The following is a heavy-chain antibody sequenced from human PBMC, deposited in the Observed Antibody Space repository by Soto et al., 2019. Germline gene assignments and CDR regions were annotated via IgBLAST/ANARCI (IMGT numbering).Heavy chain of an antibody. D-gene: IGHD2-15*01. CDR3: ARDSHLSGRAPSDFYCSGGSCYPKNYGMDV. J-gene: IGHJ6*02. CDR1: GGSISSGGYY. V-gene: IGHV4-31*03. Sequence: QVQLQESGPGLVKPSQTLSLTCTVSGGSISSGGYYWSWIRQHPGKGLEWIGYIYYSGSTYYNPSLKSRVTISVGTSKNQFSLELSSVTAADTAVYYCARDSHLSGRAPSDFYCSGGSCYPKNYGMDVWGQGTTVTVSS. CDR2: IYYSGST.